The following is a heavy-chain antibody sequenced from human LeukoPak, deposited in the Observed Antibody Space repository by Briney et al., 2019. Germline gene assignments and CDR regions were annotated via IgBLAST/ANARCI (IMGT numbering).Heavy chain of an antibody. J-gene: IGHJ4*02. Sequence: GGSLRLSCAAAGFTFSRSWMTWVRQAPGKGLEWVANIKYDGSEIYYVDSVKGQFTISRDNAKNSLYLQLSSLRAEDTAVYYCVLMTTTDGNDYWAREPWSPSPQ. CDR1: GFTFSRSW. D-gene: IGHD1-1*01. V-gene: IGHV3-7*01. CDR2: IKYDGSEI. CDR3: VLMTTTDGNDY.